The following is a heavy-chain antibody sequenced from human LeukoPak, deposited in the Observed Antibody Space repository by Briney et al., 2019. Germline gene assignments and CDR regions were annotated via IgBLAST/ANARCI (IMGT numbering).Heavy chain of an antibody. CDR2: ISGIGVGT. V-gene: IGHV3-23*01. D-gene: IGHD3-10*01. Sequence: GGSLRLSCAPSGFTFSRFAMSWVRQAPGKGLEWVSAISGIGVGTYYADSLKSRVTISRENSKSTLYLQMNSLRAEDTAVYYCAKDQWFGELLYSYYLDYWGQGTLVTVSS. J-gene: IGHJ4*02. CDR3: AKDQWFGELLYSYYLDY. CDR1: GFTFSRFA.